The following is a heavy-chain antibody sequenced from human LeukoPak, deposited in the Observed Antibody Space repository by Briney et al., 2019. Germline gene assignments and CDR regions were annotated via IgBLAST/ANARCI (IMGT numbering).Heavy chain of an antibody. V-gene: IGHV3-23*01. CDR1: GFTISSQA. Sequence: GGSLRLSCVASGFTISSQAMSWVGQAAGKEVEGFSTIGISDVDRHYADSVKGRFTISRDNSKNTLYLQMNSLRADDTAVYYCAKDAPGAGGFDYWGQGTLVTVSS. CDR2: IGISDVDR. CDR3: AKDAPGAGGFDY. D-gene: IGHD1-14*01. J-gene: IGHJ4*02.